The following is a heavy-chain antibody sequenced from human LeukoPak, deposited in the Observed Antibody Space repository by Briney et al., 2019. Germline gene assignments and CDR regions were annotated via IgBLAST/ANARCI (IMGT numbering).Heavy chain of an antibody. J-gene: IGHJ4*02. CDR1: GFTFSSYA. V-gene: IGHV3-23*01. CDR2: ISGSDST. Sequence: PGGSLRLSCAASGFTFSSYAMSWVRQAPGKGLEWVSAISGSDSTYYADSVKGRFTISRDNSQNTLYLQMNSLRAEDTAVYYCAKVGAAQDFWGQGTLVTVSS. CDR3: AKVGAAQDF. D-gene: IGHD2-15*01.